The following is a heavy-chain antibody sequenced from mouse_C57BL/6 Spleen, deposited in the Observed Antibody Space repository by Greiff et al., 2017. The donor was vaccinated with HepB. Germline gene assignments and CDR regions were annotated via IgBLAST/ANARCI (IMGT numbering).Heavy chain of an antibody. J-gene: IGHJ2*01. Sequence: VKLMESGPELVKPGASVKISCKASGYAFSSSWMNWVKQRPGKGLEWIGRIYPGDGDTNYNGKFKGKATLTADKSSSTAYMQLSSLTSEDSAVYFCARELLLLDYWGQGTTLTVSS. D-gene: IGHD1-1*01. CDR1: GYAFSSSW. CDR3: ARELLLLDY. CDR2: IYPGDGDT. V-gene: IGHV1-82*01.